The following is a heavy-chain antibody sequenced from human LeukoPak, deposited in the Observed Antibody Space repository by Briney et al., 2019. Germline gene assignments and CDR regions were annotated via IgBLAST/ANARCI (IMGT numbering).Heavy chain of an antibody. CDR3: ARDRGSYETSGSPFDY. V-gene: IGHV3-30*03. CDR1: EFSFKSYG. Sequence: GGSLRLSCAASEFSFKSYGMHWVRQAPGRGLEWMAVISFDGTDIYYADSVEGRFTISRDNSKNTLYLRMNSLRAEDTAVYFCARDRGSYETSGSPFDYWGQGTLVTVSS. D-gene: IGHD3-22*01. J-gene: IGHJ4*02. CDR2: ISFDGTDI.